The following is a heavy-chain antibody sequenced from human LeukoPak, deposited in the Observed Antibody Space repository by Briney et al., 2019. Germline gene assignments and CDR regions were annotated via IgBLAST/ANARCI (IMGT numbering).Heavy chain of an antibody. Sequence: SVKVSCEASGYTFTSYGISWVRQAPGQGLEWMGRIIPIFGTANYAQKFQGRVTITTDESTSTAYMELSSLRSEDTAVYYCARDDYDSSFDYWGQGTLVTVSS. D-gene: IGHD3-22*01. V-gene: IGHV1-69*05. CDR2: IIPIFGTA. CDR3: ARDDYDSSFDY. J-gene: IGHJ4*02. CDR1: GYTFTSYG.